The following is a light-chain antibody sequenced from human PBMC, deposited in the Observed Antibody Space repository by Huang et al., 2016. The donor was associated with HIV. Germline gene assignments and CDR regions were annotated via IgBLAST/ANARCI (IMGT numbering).Light chain of an antibody. CDR2: SGS. J-gene: IGKJ1*01. V-gene: IGKV2-28*01. CDR3: MQALQSPWT. CDR1: QSLLHSNGYTY. Sequence: DIVMTQSPLSLPVTPGEPASISCRSSQSLLHSNGYTYLDWYLQKPGQSPQLLIYSGSSRAAGVPDRFSGSGSGTDFTLKISRVEAEDVGVYYCMQALQSPWTFGQGTKVEIK.